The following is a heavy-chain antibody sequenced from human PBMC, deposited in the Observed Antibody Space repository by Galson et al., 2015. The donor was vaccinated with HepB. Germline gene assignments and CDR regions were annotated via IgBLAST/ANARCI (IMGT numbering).Heavy chain of an antibody. D-gene: IGHD3-16*01. Sequence: QSGAEVKEPGESLKISCKGSGYSFTSYWIGWVRQMPGKGLEWMGIIYPGDSDTRYSPSFQGQVTISADKSISTAYLQWSSLKASDTAMYYCARWGAPYYYYYGMDVWGQGTTVTVSS. CDR3: ARWGAPYYYYYGMDV. CDR2: IYPGDSDT. V-gene: IGHV5-51*01. J-gene: IGHJ6*02. CDR1: GYSFTSYW.